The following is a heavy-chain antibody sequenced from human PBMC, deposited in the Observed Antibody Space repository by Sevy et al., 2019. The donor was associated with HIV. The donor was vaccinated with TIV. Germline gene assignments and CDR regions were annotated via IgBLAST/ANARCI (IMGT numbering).Heavy chain of an antibody. Sequence: ASVKVSCKASGYTFTNYHITWVRQAPGQGLEWMGWINPNNGNTEYVQRLQGRVTMTTDTSTSTGYMELRNLKSDDTAVYYCARAPSGSQGPGQYFHHWGQGTLVTVSS. V-gene: IGHV1-18*01. CDR2: INPNNGNT. J-gene: IGHJ1*01. CDR1: GYTFTNYH. D-gene: IGHD1-26*01. CDR3: ARAPSGSQGPGQYFHH.